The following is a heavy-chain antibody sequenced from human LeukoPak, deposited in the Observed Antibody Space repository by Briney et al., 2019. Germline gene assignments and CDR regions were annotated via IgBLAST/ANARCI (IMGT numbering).Heavy chain of an antibody. Sequence: PSETLSLTCTVSGYSISSVYYWGWIRQPPGKGLEGIGRIYHSGSTYYNPALKSRVTISVDTSKNQFSLKLSSVTAADTAVYYCAREGRTYYYDSSGYYEGAFDIWGQGTMVTVSS. CDR3: AREGRTYYYDSSGYYEGAFDI. V-gene: IGHV4-38-2*02. D-gene: IGHD3-22*01. J-gene: IGHJ3*02. CDR1: GYSISSVYY. CDR2: IYHSGST.